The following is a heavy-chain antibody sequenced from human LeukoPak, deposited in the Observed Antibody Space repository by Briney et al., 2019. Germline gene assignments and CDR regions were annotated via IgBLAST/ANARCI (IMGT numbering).Heavy chain of an antibody. CDR1: GYTFPDYG. CDR2: ISGYNGHT. CDR3: ARDQNIAGRPDY. D-gene: IGHD6-6*01. J-gene: IGHJ4*02. V-gene: IGHV1-18*01. Sequence: ASVKVSYKASGYTFPDYGISWVRQAPGQGLEWVGWISGYNGHTNYAQKFQGRVTMTTDTSTSTVYMELRTLRSDDTAVYYCARDQNIAGRPDYWGQGTLVTVSS.